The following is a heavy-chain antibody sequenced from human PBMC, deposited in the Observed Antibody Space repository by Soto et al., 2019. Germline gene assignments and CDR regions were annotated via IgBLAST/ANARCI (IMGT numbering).Heavy chain of an antibody. Sequence: GASVKVSCKASGYTFTSYYMHWARQAPGQGLEWMGIINPGGGSTSYAQKFQGRVTMTRDTSTSTVYMELSSLRSEDTAVYYCARQARYCTNGVCSAYGMDVWGQGTTVTVSS. CDR2: INPGGGST. D-gene: IGHD2-8*01. CDR3: ARQARYCTNGVCSAYGMDV. V-gene: IGHV1-46*01. CDR1: GYTFTSYY. J-gene: IGHJ6*02.